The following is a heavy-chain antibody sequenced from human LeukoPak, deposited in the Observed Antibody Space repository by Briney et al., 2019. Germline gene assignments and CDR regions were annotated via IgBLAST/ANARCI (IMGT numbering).Heavy chain of an antibody. Sequence: PGGSLRLSCAASGFTFSSYAMSWVRQAPGKGLEWVSAISGSGGNTYYADSVKGRFTISRDNSKNTLYLKLNSLRAEDTAVYYCARYLVVTLYYYGMDVWGQGTTVTVSS. J-gene: IGHJ6*02. CDR3: ARYLVVTLYYYGMDV. CDR2: ISGSGGNT. D-gene: IGHD2-21*02. V-gene: IGHV3-23*01. CDR1: GFTFSSYA.